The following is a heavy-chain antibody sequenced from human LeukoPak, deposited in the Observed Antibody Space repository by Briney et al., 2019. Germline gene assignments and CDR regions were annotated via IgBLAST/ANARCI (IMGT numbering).Heavy chain of an antibody. Sequence: ASVKVSCKASGYTFTSYDINWVRQATGQGLEWMGWMNPNSGNTGYAQKFQGRVTMTRNTSISTAYMELSSLRSEDTAVYYCARTSIVATIVHYYYYYYGMDVWGQGTTVTLSS. D-gene: IGHD5-12*01. J-gene: IGHJ6*02. CDR3: ARTSIVATIVHYYYYYYGMDV. CDR1: GYTFTSYD. CDR2: MNPNSGNT. V-gene: IGHV1-8*01.